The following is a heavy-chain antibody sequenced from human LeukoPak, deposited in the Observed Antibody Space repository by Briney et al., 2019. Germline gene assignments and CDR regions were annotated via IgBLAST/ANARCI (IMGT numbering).Heavy chain of an antibody. D-gene: IGHD3-22*01. Sequence: GGSLRFSCAASGFTFSSYSMNWVRQAPGKGLEWVSSISSSSSYIYYADSVKGRFTISRDNAKNSLYLQMNSLRAEDTAVYYCASGVYYYDTSSGPNDYWGQGTLVTVSS. CDR3: ASGVYYYDTSSGPNDY. CDR2: ISSSSSYI. CDR1: GFTFSSYS. V-gene: IGHV3-21*01. J-gene: IGHJ4*02.